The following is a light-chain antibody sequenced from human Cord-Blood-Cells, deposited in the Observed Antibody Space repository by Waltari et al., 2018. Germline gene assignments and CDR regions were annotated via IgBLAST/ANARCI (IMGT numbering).Light chain of an antibody. CDR3: QQSYSTPKFT. CDR2: AAS. J-gene: IGKJ3*01. Sequence: DIQMTQSPSSVSASVGDRVTIPCRASQSISSYLNWYQQKPGKAPKLLIYAASSLQSGVPSRFSGSGSGTDFTLTISSLQPEDFATYYCQQSYSTPKFTFGPGTKVDIK. CDR1: QSISSY. V-gene: IGKV1-39*01.